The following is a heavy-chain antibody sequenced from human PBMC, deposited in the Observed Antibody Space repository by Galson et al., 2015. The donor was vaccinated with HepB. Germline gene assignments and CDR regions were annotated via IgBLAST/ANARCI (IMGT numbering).Heavy chain of an antibody. D-gene: IGHD2/OR15-2a*01. CDR1: GYTFNGYS. CDR3: ARGSWPGSKPDVFDI. Sequence: SVKVSCKASGYTFNGYSLNWVRQAPGQGPEWMGWISPKTGKPTYAQDFTGRFVFSVDTSVSTAYLQINSLETEDTAVYFCARGSWPGSKPDVFDIWGQGTTVTVSS. CDR2: ISPKTGKP. V-gene: IGHV7-4-1*02. J-gene: IGHJ3*02.